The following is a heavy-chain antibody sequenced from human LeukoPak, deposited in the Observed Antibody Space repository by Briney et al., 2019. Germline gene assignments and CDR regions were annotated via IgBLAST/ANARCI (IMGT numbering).Heavy chain of an antibody. CDR3: ARDGYQSHNWFDH. CDR2: IWYDGSNK. J-gene: IGHJ5*02. Sequence: PGRSLRLSCAASGFTFSSYGMHWVRQAPGKGLEWVAVIWYDGSNKYYADSVKGRFTISRDNSKNTLYLQMNSLRAEDTAVYYCARDGYQSHNWFDHWGQGTLVTVSS. D-gene: IGHD5-12*01. V-gene: IGHV3-33*01. CDR1: GFTFSSYG.